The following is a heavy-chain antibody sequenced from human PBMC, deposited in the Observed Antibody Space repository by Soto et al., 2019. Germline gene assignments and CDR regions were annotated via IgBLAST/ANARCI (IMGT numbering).Heavy chain of an antibody. V-gene: IGHV1-3*01. CDR3: ASGAGSPTGYYYYGMDV. J-gene: IGHJ6*02. Sequence: ASVKVSCKASGYTFTSYAMHWVRQAPGQRLEWMGWINAGNGNTKYSQKFQGRVTITRDTSASTAYMELGSLRSEDTAVYYCASGAGSPTGYYYYGMDVWGQGTTVTVSS. CDR1: GYTFTSYA. D-gene: IGHD3-10*01. CDR2: INAGNGNT.